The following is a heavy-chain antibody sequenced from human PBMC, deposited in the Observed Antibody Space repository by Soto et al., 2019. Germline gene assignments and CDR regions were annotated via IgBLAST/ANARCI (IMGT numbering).Heavy chain of an antibody. D-gene: IGHD3-16*02. CDR2: ISSSGSTI. V-gene: IGHV3-11*01. J-gene: IGHJ4*02. Sequence: GGSLRLSXAASGFTFSDYYMSWIRQAPGKGLEWVSYISSSGSTIYYADSVKGRFTISRDNAKNSLYLQMNSLRAEDTAVYYCARAYDDYIWGSYRHWGQGTLVTVSS. CDR3: ARAYDDYIWGSYRH. CDR1: GFTFSDYY.